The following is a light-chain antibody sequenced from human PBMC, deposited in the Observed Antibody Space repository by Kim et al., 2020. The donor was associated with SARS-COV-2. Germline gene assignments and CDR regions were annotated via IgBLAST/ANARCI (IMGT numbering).Light chain of an antibody. V-gene: IGLV3-19*01. CDR3: CSRDSSAKDYV. Sequence: ALGQTVRITCQGDSLRKSYASWYQRKPGQAPILVMSDENTRPSGIPDRFSGSSSGSTASLTITGAQAEDEADYYCCSRDSSAKDYVFGTGTKVTVL. J-gene: IGLJ1*01. CDR1: SLRKSY. CDR2: DEN.